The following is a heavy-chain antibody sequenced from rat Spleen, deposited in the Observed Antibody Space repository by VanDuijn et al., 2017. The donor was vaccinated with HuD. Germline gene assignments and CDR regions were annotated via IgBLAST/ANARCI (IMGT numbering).Heavy chain of an antibody. CDR3: VRHWGY. CDR2: ISYDGSTT. V-gene: IGHV5-7*01. D-gene: IGHD4-6*01. CDR1: GFTFSDYA. Sequence: EVQLVESDGGLVQPGNSLKLSCAASGFTFSDYAMAWVRQSPKKGLEWVATISYDGSTTYYRDSVKGRFTISRDNAESTLYLQMDSLRSEATATYYCVRHWGYWGQGVMVTVSS. J-gene: IGHJ2*01.